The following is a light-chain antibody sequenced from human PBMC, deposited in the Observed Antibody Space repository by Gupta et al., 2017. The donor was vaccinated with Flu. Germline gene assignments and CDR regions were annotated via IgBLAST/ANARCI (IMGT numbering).Light chain of an antibody. J-gene: IGLJ2*01. V-gene: IGLV2-14*01. CDR1: SSDVGGYNY. Sequence: QSALTQPASVSGSPGQSLTISCTGTSSDVGGYNYVSWYQHHPGKAPKLMIYEVSNRPSGISNRFSGSKSGNTASLTISGLQAEDEADYYCSSFTGTTIEFGGGTKLTVL. CDR2: EVS. CDR3: SSFTGTTIE.